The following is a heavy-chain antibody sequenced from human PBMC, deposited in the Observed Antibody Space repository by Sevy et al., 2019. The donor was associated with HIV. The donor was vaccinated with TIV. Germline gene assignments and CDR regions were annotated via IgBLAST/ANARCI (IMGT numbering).Heavy chain of an antibody. J-gene: IGHJ4*02. CDR3: ARGGYCSGGSCYSDDYFDY. CDR2: ISSSSSTI. Sequence: GGSLRLSCAASGFTFSSYSMNWVRQAPGKGLECVSYISSSSSTIYYADSVKGRFTISRDNAKNSLYLQMNSLRDEDTAVYYCARGGYCSGGSCYSDDYFDYWGQGTLVTVSS. V-gene: IGHV3-48*02. D-gene: IGHD2-15*01. CDR1: GFTFSSYS.